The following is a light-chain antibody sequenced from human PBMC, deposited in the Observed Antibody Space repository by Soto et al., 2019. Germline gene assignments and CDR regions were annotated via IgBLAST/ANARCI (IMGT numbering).Light chain of an antibody. V-gene: IGKV3-11*01. CDR2: DAS. CDR1: QSVISS. CDR3: QQRSNWPAT. J-gene: IGKJ5*01. Sequence: EIMLTQSPSTLSLSPGEGATLYCSGRQSVISSLAWYQQKPGQAPRLLIYDASNRATGIPARFSGSGSGTDFTLTISSLEPEDFAVYYCQQRSNWPATFGQGTRLEIK.